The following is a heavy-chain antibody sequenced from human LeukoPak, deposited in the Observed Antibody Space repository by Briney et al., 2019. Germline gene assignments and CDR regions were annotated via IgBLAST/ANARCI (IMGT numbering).Heavy chain of an antibody. CDR1: GGSVSSNYN. CDR3: ARDVVEGADRSGYSIIDF. D-gene: IGHD2-15*01. J-gene: IGHJ4*02. V-gene: IGHV4-39*07. CDR2: IYYSGST. Sequence: PSETLSLTCTVSGGSVSSNYNWGWIRQPPGDGLEWIGSIYYSGSTYYNPSLKSRVTISVDTSKNQFSLKLSSVTAADTAVYYCARDVVEGADRSGYSIIDFWGQGTLVTVSS.